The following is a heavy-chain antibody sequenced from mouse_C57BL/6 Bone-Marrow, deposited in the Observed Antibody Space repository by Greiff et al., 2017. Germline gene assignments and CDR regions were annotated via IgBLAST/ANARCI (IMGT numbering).Heavy chain of an antibody. J-gene: IGHJ4*01. CDR1: GFTFSDYG. CDR2: ISSGSSTI. D-gene: IGHD1-1*01. V-gene: IGHV5-17*01. Sequence: EVKLVESGGGLVKPGGSLKLSCAASGFTFSDYGMHWVRQAPEKGLEWVAYISSGSSTIYYADTVKGRFTISRDNAKNTLFLQMTRLSSEDTAMYYCARTSVVGDAMDSWGQGTSVTVSS. CDR3: ARTSVVGDAMDS.